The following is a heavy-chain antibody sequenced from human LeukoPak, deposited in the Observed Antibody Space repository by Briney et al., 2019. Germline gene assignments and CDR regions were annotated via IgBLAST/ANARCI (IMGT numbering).Heavy chain of an antibody. CDR1: GGTFISYA. J-gene: IGHJ6*02. Sequence: SVKVSCKASGGTFISYAISWVRQAPGQGLEWMGGIIPIFGTANYAQKFQGRVTITADESTSTAYMELSSLRSEDTAVYYCARSDIVVGGAQYYYYGMDVWGQGTTVTVSS. CDR3: ARSDIVVGGAQYYYYGMDV. D-gene: IGHD2-2*01. CDR2: IIPIFGTA. V-gene: IGHV1-69*13.